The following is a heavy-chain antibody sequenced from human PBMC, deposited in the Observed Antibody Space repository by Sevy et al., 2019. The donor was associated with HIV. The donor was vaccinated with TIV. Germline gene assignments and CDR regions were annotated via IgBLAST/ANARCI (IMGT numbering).Heavy chain of an antibody. Sequence: SETLSLTCNVSGVSITRSYWNWIRQTPGKGLEWIAFVYYTGKTNYNPSLKSRVTVSLDTPKSQFSLKLSSVTAADTAVYYCARGGAGRQFDYYYYMDVWGKGTTVTVSS. V-gene: IGHV4-59*01. CDR1: GVSITRSY. CDR3: ARGGAGRQFDYYYYMDV. J-gene: IGHJ6*03. D-gene: IGHD6-6*01. CDR2: VYYTGKT.